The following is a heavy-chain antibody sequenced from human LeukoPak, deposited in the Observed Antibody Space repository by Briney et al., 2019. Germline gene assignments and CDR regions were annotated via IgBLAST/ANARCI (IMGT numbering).Heavy chain of an antibody. D-gene: IGHD5-24*01. CDR1: GGSISISSYY. CDR3: AREVELARPFDS. V-gene: IGHV4-39*02. CDR2: IYYSGIT. Sequence: PSETLSLTCTVSGGSISISSYYWGWIRQPPGKGLEWIGNIYYSGITYYNPSLKSRVTISVDTSKNQLSLRLSSLTAADTAVYYCAREVELARPFDSWGQGTLVTVSS. J-gene: IGHJ4*02.